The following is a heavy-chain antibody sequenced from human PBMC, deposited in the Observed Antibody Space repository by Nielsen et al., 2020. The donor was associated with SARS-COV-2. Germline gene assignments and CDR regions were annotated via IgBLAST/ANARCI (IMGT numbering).Heavy chain of an antibody. V-gene: IGHV3-11*03. J-gene: IGHJ4*02. CDR3: ASGTTVPTPFDY. CDR2: ISSSSSYT. Sequence: GGSLRLSCAASGFTFSDYYMSWIRQAPGKGLEWVSYISSSSSYTNYADFVKGRFTISRDNAKNSLYLQMNSLRAEDTAVYYCASGTTVPTPFDYWGQGTLVTVSS. D-gene: IGHD4-11*01. CDR1: GFTFSDYY.